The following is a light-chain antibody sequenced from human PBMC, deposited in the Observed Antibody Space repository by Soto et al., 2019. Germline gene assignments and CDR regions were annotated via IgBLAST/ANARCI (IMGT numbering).Light chain of an antibody. V-gene: IGKV3-20*01. CDR1: QSLTTSQ. CDR2: GAS. Sequence: EIVLTQSPGTLSLSPGERATLFCRASQSLTTSQLAWYQQRPGQAPRVLIFGASRRATGIPDRFSGSGSGTDFTLTISRLEPEDSAVYYCQQYASSPRTFGQGTKVDIK. CDR3: QQYASSPRT. J-gene: IGKJ1*01.